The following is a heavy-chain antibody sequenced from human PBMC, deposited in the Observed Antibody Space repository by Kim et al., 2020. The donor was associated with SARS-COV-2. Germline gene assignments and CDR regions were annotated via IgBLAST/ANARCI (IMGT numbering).Heavy chain of an antibody. V-gene: IGHV3-48*02. J-gene: IGHJ4*02. Sequence: YYADSVKGRFTISRDNAKNSLYLQMNSLRDEDTAVYYCAGGSSSWYDLGYWGQGTLVTVSS. D-gene: IGHD6-13*01. CDR3: AGGSSSWYDLGY.